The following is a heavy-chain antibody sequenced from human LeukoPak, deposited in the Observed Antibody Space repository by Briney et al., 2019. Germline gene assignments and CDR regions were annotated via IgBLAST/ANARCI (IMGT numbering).Heavy chain of an antibody. CDR1: GFTFDDYA. CDR2: LTWNGGVI. J-gene: IGHJ4*02. CDR3: AKDEKNSGYN. V-gene: IGHV3-9*01. D-gene: IGHD5-18*01. Sequence: GGSLRLSCAASGFTFDDYAMHWVRQAPGKGLEWVAALTWNGGVIGYADSVKGRFTISRDNAKNFLFLQMNSLRVEDTSWYYCAKDEKNSGYNWGQGTLVTVSS.